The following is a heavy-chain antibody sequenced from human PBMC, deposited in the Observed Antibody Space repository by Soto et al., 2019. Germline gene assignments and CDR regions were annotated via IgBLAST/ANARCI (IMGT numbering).Heavy chain of an antibody. CDR3: AREQTDWATLGY. CDR2: IIPIFGTA. J-gene: IGHJ4*02. V-gene: IGHV1-69*13. D-gene: IGHD3-9*01. Sequence: SVKVSCKASGGTFSSYAISWVRQAPGQGLEWMGGIIPIFGTANYAQKFQGRVTITADESTSTAYMELSSLRSEDTAVYYCAREQTDWATLGYWGQGTLVTVSS. CDR1: GGTFSSYA.